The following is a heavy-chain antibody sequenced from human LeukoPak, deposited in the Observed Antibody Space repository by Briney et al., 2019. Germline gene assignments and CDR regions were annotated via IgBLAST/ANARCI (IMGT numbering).Heavy chain of an antibody. D-gene: IGHD3-3*01. CDR2: INHSGST. V-gene: IGHV4-34*01. CDR1: GGSFSGYY. Sequence: PSETLSLTCAVYGGSFSGYYWSWIRQPPGKGLEWIGEINHSGSTNYNPSLKSRVTISVDTSKNQFSLKLSSVTAADTAVYYCARGVVTIFGVVIPHWFDPWGQGTLVTVSS. J-gene: IGHJ5*02. CDR3: ARGVVTIFGVVIPHWFDP.